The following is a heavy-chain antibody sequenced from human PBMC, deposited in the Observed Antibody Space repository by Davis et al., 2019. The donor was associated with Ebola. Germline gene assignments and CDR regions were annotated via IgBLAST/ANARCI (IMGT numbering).Heavy chain of an antibody. CDR3: AKETNYYMDV. CDR2: ISTGGDAT. CDR1: GFTFRSIV. Sequence: LSLTCAASGFTFRSIVMTWVRQAPGKGLEWVSVISTGGDATYYADSVKGRFTISRDNSENTVYLQMDRLRAEDTAVYYCAKETNYYMDVWGKGTTVTVSS. J-gene: IGHJ6*03. V-gene: IGHV3-23*01.